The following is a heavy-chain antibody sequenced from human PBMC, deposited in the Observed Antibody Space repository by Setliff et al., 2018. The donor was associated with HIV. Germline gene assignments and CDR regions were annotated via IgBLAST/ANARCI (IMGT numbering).Heavy chain of an antibody. CDR1: GYSFTAFW. D-gene: IGHD3-16*01. Sequence: GESLKISCAASGYSFTAFWIGWVRQTPGKGLEWMGIIYPGDFDTRYNPSFQGQVTISADKSISTAYLRWSSLEASDTAMYYCARPRGGGEHYMDVWGKGTTVTVSS. V-gene: IGHV5-51*01. J-gene: IGHJ6*03. CDR3: ARPRGGGEHYMDV. CDR2: IYPGDFDT.